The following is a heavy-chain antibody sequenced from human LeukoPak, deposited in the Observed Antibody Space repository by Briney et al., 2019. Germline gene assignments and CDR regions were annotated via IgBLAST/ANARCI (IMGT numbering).Heavy chain of an antibody. CDR3: ATADPRRSYLFFDY. CDR1: GYTLTELS. J-gene: IGHJ4*02. D-gene: IGHD1-26*01. Sequence: GASVKVSCKVSGYTLTELSMHWVRQAPGKGLEWMGGFDPEDGETIYAQKFQGRVTMTEDTSTDTAYMELSSLRSEDTAVYYCATADPRRSYLFFDYWGQGTLITVSS. V-gene: IGHV1-24*01. CDR2: FDPEDGET.